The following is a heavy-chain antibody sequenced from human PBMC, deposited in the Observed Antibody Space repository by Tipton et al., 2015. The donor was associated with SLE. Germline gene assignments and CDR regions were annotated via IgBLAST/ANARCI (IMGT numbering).Heavy chain of an antibody. J-gene: IGHJ6*03. Sequence: PGLVKPSETLSLTCTVSGGSISSSDYYWTWIRQHPGKGLEWIGYIYYSGNTYYNPSLKSRITISVDTSTNQFSLKLNSVTAADTAVYYCARWGSFYYYMDVWGKGTTVTVSS. CDR2: IYYSGNT. CDR1: GGSISSSDYY. CDR3: ARWGSFYYYMDV. D-gene: IGHD3-16*02. V-gene: IGHV4-31*03.